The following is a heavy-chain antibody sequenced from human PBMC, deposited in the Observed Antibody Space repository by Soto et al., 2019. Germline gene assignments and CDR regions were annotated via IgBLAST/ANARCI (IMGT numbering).Heavy chain of an antibody. CDR3: GRHGSGWYLINFDY. V-gene: IGHV4-34*01. CDR1: GGSFSGYY. D-gene: IGHD6-19*01. J-gene: IGHJ4*02. CDR2: INHSGST. Sequence: PSETLSLTCAVYGGSFSGYYWSWIRQPPGKGLEWIGEINHSGSTNYNPSLKSRVTISVDTSKIQFSLKLSSVTAADTAVYYCGRHGSGWYLINFDYWGQGTLVTVSS.